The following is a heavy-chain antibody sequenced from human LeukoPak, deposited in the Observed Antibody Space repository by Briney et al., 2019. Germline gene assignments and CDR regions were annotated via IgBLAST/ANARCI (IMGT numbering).Heavy chain of an antibody. CDR2: IKQGGSEK. J-gene: IGHJ4*02. V-gene: IGHV3-7*01. CDR1: GFMFSSYW. Sequence: PGGSLRLSCAGSGFMFSSYWMSWVRQAPGKGLEWVANIKQGGSEKYYVDSVKGRFTISRDNAKNSLYLQMNSLRAEDTAVYYCARDFGRYYFDYWGQGTLVTVSS. D-gene: IGHD3-10*01. CDR3: ARDFGRYYFDY.